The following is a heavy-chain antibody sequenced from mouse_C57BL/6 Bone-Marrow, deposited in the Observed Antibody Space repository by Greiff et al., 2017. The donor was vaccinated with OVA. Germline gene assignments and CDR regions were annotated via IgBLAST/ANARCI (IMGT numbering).Heavy chain of an antibody. J-gene: IGHJ2*01. D-gene: IGHD2-1*01. CDR1: GYTFTSYW. CDR2: IYPGSGST. Sequence: QVQLQQPGAELVKPGASVKMSCKASGYTFTSYWITWVKQRPGQGLEWIGDIYPGSGSTNYNAKFKSKATLTVDTSSSTAYMQLSSLTSEDSAVYYCARGPSYYGKDYWGQGTTLTVSS. V-gene: IGHV1-55*01. CDR3: ARGPSYYGKDY.